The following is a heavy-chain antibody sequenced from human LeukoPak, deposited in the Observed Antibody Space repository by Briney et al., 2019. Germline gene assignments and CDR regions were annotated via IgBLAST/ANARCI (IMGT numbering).Heavy chain of an antibody. V-gene: IGHV4-39*07. CDR2: IYYSGST. J-gene: IGHJ3*02. Sequence: SETLSLTCTVSGGSISSSSYYWGWIRQPPGKGLEWIGSIYYSGSTYYNPSLKSRVTISVDTSKNQFSLKLSSVTAADTAVYYCARAIYCSDGSCYPPVMAFDIWGQGTMVTVSS. D-gene: IGHD2-15*01. CDR1: GGSISSSSYY. CDR3: ARAIYCSDGSCYPPVMAFDI.